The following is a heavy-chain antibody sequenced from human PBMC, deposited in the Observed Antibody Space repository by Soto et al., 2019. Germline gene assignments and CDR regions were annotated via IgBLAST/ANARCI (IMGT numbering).Heavy chain of an antibody. D-gene: IGHD1-26*01. Sequence: GGSLRLSCAASGFTFISYAMTWVRLAPGKGLEWVSSISPSTGNTYYADSVKGRFTISRDDSKNTLHLQMNSLRADDTAVYYCAKSGSHSYFDYWGQGTLFTVSS. V-gene: IGHV3-23*01. CDR1: GFTFISYA. CDR3: AKSGSHSYFDY. J-gene: IGHJ4*02. CDR2: ISPSTGNT.